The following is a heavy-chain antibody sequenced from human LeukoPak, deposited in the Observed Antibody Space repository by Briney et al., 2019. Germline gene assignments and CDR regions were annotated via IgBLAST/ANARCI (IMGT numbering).Heavy chain of an antibody. J-gene: IGHJ6*02. D-gene: IGHD6-19*01. CDR3: ARGRLKQWLVRYADYYYGMDV. Sequence: KPSETLSLTCAVYGGSFSGYYWSWIRQPPGKGLEWTGEINHSGSTNYNPSLKSRVTISVDTSKNQFSLKLSSVPAADMAVYYCARGRLKQWLVRYADYYYGMDVWGQGTTVTVSS. CDR1: GGSFSGYY. V-gene: IGHV4-34*01. CDR2: INHSGST.